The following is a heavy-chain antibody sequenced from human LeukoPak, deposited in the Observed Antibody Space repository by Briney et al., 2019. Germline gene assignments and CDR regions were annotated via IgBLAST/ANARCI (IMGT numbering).Heavy chain of an antibody. J-gene: IGHJ4*02. Sequence: PSETLSLTCTVSGGSISSYYWSWIRQPPGKGREWIGYIYYSGSTNYNPSLKSRVTISVDTSKNQFSLKLSSVPAAYTAVYYCEKGQVAVRWAYDFDYWGPGTLVTVSS. CDR3: EKGQVAVRWAYDFDY. V-gene: IGHV4-59*01. CDR2: IYYSGST. CDR1: GGSISSYY. D-gene: IGHD3-22*01.